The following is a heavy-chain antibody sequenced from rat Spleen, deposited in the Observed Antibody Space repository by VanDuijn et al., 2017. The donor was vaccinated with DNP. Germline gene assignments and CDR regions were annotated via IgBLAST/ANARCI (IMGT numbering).Heavy chain of an antibody. V-gene: IGHV2-6*01. CDR1: GFSLTTYS. Sequence: QVQLKESGPGLVQPSQTLSLNCIVSGFSLTTYSVAWVRQPPGKGLEWIAAMSNGGITYYNSILKSRLSISRDTSKSQVFLKMNSLQTEDTAMYFCARSHTTGLTWFAYWGQGTLVTVSS. J-gene: IGHJ3*01. CDR2: MSNGGIT. D-gene: IGHD1-9*01. CDR3: ARSHTTGLTWFAY.